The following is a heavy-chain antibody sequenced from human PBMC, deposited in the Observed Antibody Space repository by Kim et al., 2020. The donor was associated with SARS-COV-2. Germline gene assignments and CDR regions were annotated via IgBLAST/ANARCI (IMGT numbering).Heavy chain of an antibody. V-gene: IGHV1-18*01. Sequence: QKLQGRVTMTTDTSTSTAYMELRSLRSDDTAVYYCARAVVRGPINWYFDLWGRGTLVTVSS. CDR3: ARAVVRGPINWYFDL. D-gene: IGHD3-10*01. J-gene: IGHJ2*01.